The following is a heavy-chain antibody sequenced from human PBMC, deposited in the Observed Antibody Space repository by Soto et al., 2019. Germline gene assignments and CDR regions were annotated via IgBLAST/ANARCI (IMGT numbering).Heavy chain of an antibody. CDR1: GFTVSSNY. CDR2: IYSAGNT. D-gene: IGHD1-26*01. Sequence: SGGSLRLSCAASGFTVSSNYMSWVRQAPGKGLEWISIIYSAGNTYYADSVKGRFTISRDNSKNTLYLQMNSLGSEDTAVYYCARDFVVGGPTINYYYGMDVWGQGT. J-gene: IGHJ6*02. V-gene: IGHV3-66*01. CDR3: ARDFVVGGPTINYYYGMDV.